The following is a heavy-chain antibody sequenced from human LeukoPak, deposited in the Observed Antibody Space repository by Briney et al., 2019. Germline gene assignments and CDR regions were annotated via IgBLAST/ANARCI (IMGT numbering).Heavy chain of an antibody. D-gene: IGHD6-19*01. Sequence: ASVKVSCKASGYTFTSYGINWVRQAPGQGLEWMGWISAYNGNTNYAQKLQGRVTMTTDTSTSTAYMELRSLRSDDTAVYYCARDRIAVAGTGTFDYWGQGTLVTVSS. J-gene: IGHJ4*02. CDR2: ISAYNGNT. CDR1: GYTFTSYG. CDR3: ARDRIAVAGTGTFDY. V-gene: IGHV1-18*01.